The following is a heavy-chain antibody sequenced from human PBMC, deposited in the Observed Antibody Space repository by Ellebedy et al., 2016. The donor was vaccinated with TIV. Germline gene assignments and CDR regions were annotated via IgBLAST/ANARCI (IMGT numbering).Heavy chain of an antibody. Sequence: GESLKISCAASGFSFSSYAMSWVRLAPGKGLEWVSGVSGSGATTYYADSVKGRFSISRDSSKNTLFLQMNSLTADDTAVYYCATGSPYASGNSWVCWFDPWGQGTLVTVSS. D-gene: IGHD3-10*01. CDR3: ATGSPYASGNSWVCWFDP. J-gene: IGHJ5*02. V-gene: IGHV3-23*01. CDR1: GFSFSSYA. CDR2: VSGSGATT.